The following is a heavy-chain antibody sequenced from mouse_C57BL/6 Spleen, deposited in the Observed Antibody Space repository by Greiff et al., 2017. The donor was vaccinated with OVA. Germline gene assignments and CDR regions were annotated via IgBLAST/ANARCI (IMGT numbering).Heavy chain of an antibody. CDR2: IHPNSGST. CDR1: GYTFTSYW. CDR3: ALITSVVGWFAY. D-gene: IGHD1-1*01. J-gene: IGHJ3*01. V-gene: IGHV1-64*01. Sequence: QVQLQQPGAELVKPGASVKLSCKASGYTFTSYWMHWVKQRPGQGLEWIGMIHPNSGSTNYNEKFKSKATLTVDKSSSTAYMQLSSLTSEDSAVYCCALITSVVGWFAYWGQGTLVTVSA.